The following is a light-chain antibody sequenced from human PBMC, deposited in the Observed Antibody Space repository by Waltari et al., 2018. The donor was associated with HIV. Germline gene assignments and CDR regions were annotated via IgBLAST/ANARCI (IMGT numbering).Light chain of an antibody. Sequence: QSALTQPPSASGSPGQSVTISCTGTSSDVGGYNYVSWYQHHPAKAPNLMIYEVSKRPSGVPDRFSGSKSGNTASLTVSGLQAEDEADYYCNSYVGSNNYIFGTGTKVTVL. CDR2: EVS. V-gene: IGLV2-8*01. CDR1: SSDVGGYNY. J-gene: IGLJ1*01. CDR3: NSYVGSNNYI.